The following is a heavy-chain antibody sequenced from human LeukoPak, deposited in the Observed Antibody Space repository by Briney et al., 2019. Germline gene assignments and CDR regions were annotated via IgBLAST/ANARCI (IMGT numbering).Heavy chain of an antibody. D-gene: IGHD6-13*01. V-gene: IGHV3-48*01. CDR2: ITLSSSTI. CDR3: AREPSYSSSWYTSCDY. CDR1: GFNFNNYN. Sequence: GGSLRLSCAASGFNFNNYNMNWVRQAPGKGLEWVSYITLSSSTIYYADSVKGRFTISRDNAKNSLYLQMNSLRAEDTAVYYCAREPSYSSSWYTSCDYWGQGTLVTVSS. J-gene: IGHJ4*02.